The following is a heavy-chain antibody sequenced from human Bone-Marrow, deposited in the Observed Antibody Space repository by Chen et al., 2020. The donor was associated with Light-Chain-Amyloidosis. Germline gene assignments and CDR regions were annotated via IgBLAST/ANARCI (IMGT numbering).Heavy chain of an antibody. CDR1: GFSLSTSGVG. Sequence: QITLKESGPTLVKPTQTLTLTCTFSGFSLSTSGVGVGCIRQPPGKALEWLALIYWDDDKRYSPSLKSRLTITEDTSKNQVVLIMTNMDPVDTATYYCAHRLKVQGVIGFDYWGQGTLVTVSS. CDR2: IYWDDDK. CDR3: AHRLKVQGVIGFDY. V-gene: IGHV2-5*02. J-gene: IGHJ4*02. D-gene: IGHD3-10*01.